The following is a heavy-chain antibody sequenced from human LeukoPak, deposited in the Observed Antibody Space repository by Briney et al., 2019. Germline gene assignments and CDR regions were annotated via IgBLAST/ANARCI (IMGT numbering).Heavy chain of an antibody. CDR3: ARRGSIFEDSEWKTAFDI. J-gene: IGHJ3*02. CDR1: GGSFSGYY. Sequence: SETLSLTCAVYGGSFSGYYWGWIRQPPGKGLEWIGEINHSGSSNYNPSLKSRVTISVDTSKNQFSLKLSSVTAADTAFYYCARRGSIFEDSEWKTAFDIWGQGTMVIVSS. V-gene: IGHV4-34*01. D-gene: IGHD3-9*01. CDR2: INHSGSS.